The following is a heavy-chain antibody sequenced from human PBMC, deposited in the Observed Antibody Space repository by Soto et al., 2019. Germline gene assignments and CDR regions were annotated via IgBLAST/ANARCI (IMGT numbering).Heavy chain of an antibody. J-gene: IGHJ5*02. Sequence: LALPCALYAGSLNRYYRNWIRQPPGKRRAGIGEINHTGGTHYTPSLKSRVTMSVDTSKNQFSLRLCSVSAADTAIYFCATRIAVFGLLIPPFDPWGQGTRVTVAS. CDR3: ATRIAVFGLLIPPFDP. CDR2: INHTGGT. V-gene: IGHV4-34*01. D-gene: IGHD3-3*01. CDR1: AGSLNRYY.